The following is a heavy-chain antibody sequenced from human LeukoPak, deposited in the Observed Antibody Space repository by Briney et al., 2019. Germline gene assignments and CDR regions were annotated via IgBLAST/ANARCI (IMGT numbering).Heavy chain of an antibody. CDR2: ISAYNGNT. CDR1: GYTFTSYG. V-gene: IGHV1-18*01. D-gene: IGHD2-2*02. Sequence: ASVKVSCKASGYTFTSYGISWVRQAPGQGLEWMGWISAYNGNTNYAQKLQGRATMTTDTSTSTAYMELRSLRSDDTAVYYCARVPRVVPAAIPIDYWGQGTLVTVSS. J-gene: IGHJ4*02. CDR3: ARVPRVVPAAIPIDY.